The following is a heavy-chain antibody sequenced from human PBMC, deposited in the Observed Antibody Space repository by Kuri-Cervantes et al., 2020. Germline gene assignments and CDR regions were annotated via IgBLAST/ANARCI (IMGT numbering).Heavy chain of an antibody. V-gene: IGHV3-33*01. CDR3: AYYHYGMDV. Sequence: GESLKISCAASGFTFSSYGMHWVRQAPGKGLEWVAVIWYDGSNKYYADSVKGRFTISRDNSKNTLYLQMNSLRAEDTAVYYCAYYHYGMDVWGQGTTVTVSS. CDR1: GFTFSSYG. CDR2: IWYDGSNK. J-gene: IGHJ6*02.